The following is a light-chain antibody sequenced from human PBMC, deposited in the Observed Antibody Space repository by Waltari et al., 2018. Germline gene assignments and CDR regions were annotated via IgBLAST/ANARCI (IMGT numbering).Light chain of an antibody. V-gene: IGLV2-23*01. J-gene: IGLJ3*02. CDR1: SSDLGSYTL. CDR3: CSYAGSRV. CDR2: EGT. Sequence: QSALTQPASVSGSPGQSITISCTATSSDLGSYTLVSWYQQHPGKAPKLILYEGTQRPSGGSNRFSGSKSGNTASLTIAGLQAEDEADYYCCSYAGSRVFGGGTKLTVL.